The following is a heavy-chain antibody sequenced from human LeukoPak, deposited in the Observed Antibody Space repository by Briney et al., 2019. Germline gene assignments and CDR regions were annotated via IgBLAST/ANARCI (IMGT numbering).Heavy chain of an antibody. Sequence: PGGSLRLSCAASGFTFSNAWMSWVRQAPGKGLEWVGRIKSKTDGGTTDYAAPVKGRFTISRDDSKNTLYLQMNSLKTEDTAVYYCTARKIVATIREWSLDYWGQGTLVTVSS. J-gene: IGHJ4*02. V-gene: IGHV3-15*01. CDR1: GFTFSNAW. CDR3: TARKIVATIREWSLDY. D-gene: IGHD5-12*01. CDR2: IKSKTDGGTT.